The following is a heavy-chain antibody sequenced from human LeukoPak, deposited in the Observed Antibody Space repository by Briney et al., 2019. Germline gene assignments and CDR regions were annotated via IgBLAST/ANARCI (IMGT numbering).Heavy chain of an antibody. V-gene: IGHV3-30-3*01. CDR3: ASMVGVDYGGPYDAFDI. Sequence: GGSLRLSCAASGFTFSSYAMHWVRQALGKGLEWVAVISYDGSNKYYADSVKGRFTISRDNSKNTLYQQMNSLRAEDTAVYYCASMVGVDYGGPYDAFDIWGQGTMVTVSS. D-gene: IGHD4-23*01. CDR1: GFTFSSYA. CDR2: ISYDGSNK. J-gene: IGHJ3*02.